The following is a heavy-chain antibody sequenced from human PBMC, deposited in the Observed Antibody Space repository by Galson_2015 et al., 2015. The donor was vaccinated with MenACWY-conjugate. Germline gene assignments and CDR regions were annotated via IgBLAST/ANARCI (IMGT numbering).Heavy chain of an antibody. V-gene: IGHV3-23*01. D-gene: IGHD6-19*01. CDR3: ANPGIAVAGLWGWFDY. Sequence: SLRLSCAASGFTFSSYAMSWVRQAPGKGLEWVSAISGSGGSTYYADSVKGRFTISRDNSKNTLYLQMNSLRAEDTAVYYCANPGIAVAGLWGWFDYWGQGTLVTVSS. CDR1: GFTFSSYA. CDR2: ISGSGGST. J-gene: IGHJ4*02.